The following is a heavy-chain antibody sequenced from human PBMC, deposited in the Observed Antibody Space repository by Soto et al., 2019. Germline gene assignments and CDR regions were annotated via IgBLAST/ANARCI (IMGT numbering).Heavy chain of an antibody. J-gene: IGHJ6*02. CDR3: ARVIAAAAGTRNYYYYGMDV. D-gene: IGHD6-13*01. CDR1: GYSVSSNSAA. V-gene: IGHV6-1*01. CDR2: TYYRSKWYN. Sequence: SHTLSLTCAISGYSVSSNSAALNWIRQSPSRGLEWLGRTYYRSKWYNDYAVSVKSRITINPDTSKNQFSLQLNSVTPEDTAVYYCARVIAAAAGTRNYYYYGMDVWGQGTTVTVSS.